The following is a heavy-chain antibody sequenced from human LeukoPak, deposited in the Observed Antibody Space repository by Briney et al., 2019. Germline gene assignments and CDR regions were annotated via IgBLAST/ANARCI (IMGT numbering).Heavy chain of an antibody. CDR3: AKDSGYYYDSSGYYGY. CDR2: ISGSGGST. Sequence: GGSLRLSCAASGFTFSSYAMSWVRQAPGKGLEWVSAISGSGGSTYYADSVKGRFTISRDNSKNTLYLQMNSLRAEDTAVYYCAKDSGYYYDSSGYYGYWGQGTLVIVSS. D-gene: IGHD3-22*01. J-gene: IGHJ4*02. CDR1: GFTFSSYA. V-gene: IGHV3-23*01.